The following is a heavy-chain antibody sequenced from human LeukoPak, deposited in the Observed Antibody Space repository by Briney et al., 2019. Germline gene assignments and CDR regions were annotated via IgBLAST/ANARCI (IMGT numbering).Heavy chain of an antibody. Sequence: GRPLRLSCTTSGFTFVDYGLSWVRQAPGKGLEWVGLIKSRAYGGTSEYAASVKGRFTISRDDSKNIAYLQMNSLKTEDTAVYYCTRDEVFWSGSIFDYWGQGTLVTVSS. CDR3: TRDEVFWSGSIFDY. D-gene: IGHD3-3*01. V-gene: IGHV3-49*04. CDR1: GFTFVDYG. CDR2: IKSRAYGGTS. J-gene: IGHJ4*02.